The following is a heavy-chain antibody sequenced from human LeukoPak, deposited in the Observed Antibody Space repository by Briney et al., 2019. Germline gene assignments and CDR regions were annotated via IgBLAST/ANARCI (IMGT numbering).Heavy chain of an antibody. J-gene: IGHJ4*02. CDR1: GFTFSSYG. Sequence: GGSLRLSCAASGFTFSSYGMHWVRQAPGKWREWGASIWYDGSKKYYADSMTGRFTISRDNSKNTLYLEINSLRAEDTAVYYCAREAWDLTGRAPVIWGQGTLVTVSS. CDR2: IWYDGSKK. CDR3: AREAWDLTGRAPVI. D-gene: IGHD1-14*01. V-gene: IGHV3-33*01.